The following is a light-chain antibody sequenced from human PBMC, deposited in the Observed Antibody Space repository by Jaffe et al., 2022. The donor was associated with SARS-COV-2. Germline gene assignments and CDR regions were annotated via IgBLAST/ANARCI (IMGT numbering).Light chain of an antibody. J-gene: IGKJ1*01. CDR3: QQHNTYWT. V-gene: IGKV1-5*03. CDR1: QSISSW. Sequence: DIQMTQSPSTLSASVGDRVTITCRASQSISSWLAWYQQQPGRAPKLLISKASNLESGVPSRFSGSGSGTEFTLTIASLQPDDFATYYCQQHNTYWTFGQGTKVEIK. CDR2: KAS.